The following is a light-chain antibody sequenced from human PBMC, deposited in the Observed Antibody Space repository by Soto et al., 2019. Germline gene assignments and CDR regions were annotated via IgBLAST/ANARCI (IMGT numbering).Light chain of an antibody. CDR1: SSDIGASNS. Sequence: QSVLTQPPSASGSPGQSVTISCAGSSSDIGASNSVSWYQQHPGKAPKLLISEVTKRPSGVPDRFSGSKSGNTASLTVSGLQADDDADYYCGSKAGSNKHVVFGGATKLTVL. CDR2: EVT. V-gene: IGLV2-8*01. CDR3: GSKAGSNKHVV. J-gene: IGLJ2*01.